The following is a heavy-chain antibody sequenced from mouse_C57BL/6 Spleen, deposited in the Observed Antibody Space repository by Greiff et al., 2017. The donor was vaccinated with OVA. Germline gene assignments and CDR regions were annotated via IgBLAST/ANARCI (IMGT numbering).Heavy chain of an antibody. CDR2: IYPRSGNT. V-gene: IGHV1-81*01. D-gene: IGHD1-1*01. Sequence: QVQLKQSGAELARPGASVKLSCKASGYTFTSYGISWVKQRTGQGLEWIGEIYPRSGNTYYNEKFKGKATLTADKSSSTAYMELRSLTSEDSAVYFCARSPPMDYGSSYGYFDVWGTGTTVTVSS. CDR1: GYTFTSYG. CDR3: ARSPPMDYGSSYGYFDV. J-gene: IGHJ1*03.